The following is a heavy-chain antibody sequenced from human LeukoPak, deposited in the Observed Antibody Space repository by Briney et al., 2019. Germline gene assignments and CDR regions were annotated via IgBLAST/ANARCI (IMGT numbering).Heavy chain of an antibody. CDR1: GGSISSSGYF. CDR3: ARGEDIVVVPAAIRHWFDP. D-gene: IGHD2-2*01. Sequence: PSETLSLTCTVSGGSISSSGYFWGWVRQPPGKGLEWIGAIYFGGSTYYNPSLKSRVTISVDTSKNQFSLKLSSVTAADTAVYYCARGEDIVVVPAAIRHWFDPWGQGTLVTVSS. V-gene: IGHV4-39*07. CDR2: IYFGGST. J-gene: IGHJ5*02.